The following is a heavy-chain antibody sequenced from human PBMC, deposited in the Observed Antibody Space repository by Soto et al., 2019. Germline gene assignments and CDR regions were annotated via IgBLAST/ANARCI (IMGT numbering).Heavy chain of an antibody. V-gene: IGHV3-21*01. CDR2: IGSSGTYI. CDR1: GFTFTTYT. J-gene: IGHJ4*02. Sequence: GGSLRLSCAASGFTFTTYTMSWVRQAPGQGLEWDSSIGSSGTYIYYADSVKGRFTISRDNAKNSLYLQMNSLRAEDTAVYYCARDPLVRGYFDYWGQGTLVTVSS. CDR3: ARDPLVRGYFDY. D-gene: IGHD3-10*01.